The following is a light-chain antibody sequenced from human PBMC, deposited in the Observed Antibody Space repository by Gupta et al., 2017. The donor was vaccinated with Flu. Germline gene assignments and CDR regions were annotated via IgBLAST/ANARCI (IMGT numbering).Light chain of an antibody. CDR1: SSNIGAYYA. CDR2: GNS. J-gene: IGLJ2*01. CDR3: QSYDSSLSAVV. Sequence: QSVLTQPPSVTGTPEQMATISCTWISSNIGAYYAVHWYQQLPGTATKLLIFGNSNRPSGVPDRVSGSKSGTSASLVITSLQAEDEAVYYCQSYDSSLSAVVFGGGTNLTVL. V-gene: IGLV1-40*01.